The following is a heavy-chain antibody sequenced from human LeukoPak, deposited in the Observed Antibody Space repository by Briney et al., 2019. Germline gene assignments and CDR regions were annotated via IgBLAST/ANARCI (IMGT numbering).Heavy chain of an antibody. J-gene: IGHJ4*02. V-gene: IGHV3-23*01. Sequence: GGSLRLSCAASRFTFSSYAMSWVRQAPGKGLEWVSAISGSGGSTYYADSVKGRFTISRDNAKNSLYLQMNSLRAEDTAVYYCASGNRYSSSFDYWGQGTLVTVSS. D-gene: IGHD6-6*01. CDR1: RFTFSSYA. CDR3: ASGNRYSSSFDY. CDR2: ISGSGGST.